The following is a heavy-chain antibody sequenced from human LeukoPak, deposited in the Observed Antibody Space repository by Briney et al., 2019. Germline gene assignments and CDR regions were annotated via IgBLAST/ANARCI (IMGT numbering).Heavy chain of an antibody. CDR3: ARVEWELRTNDY. Sequence: PGGSLRLSCAASGFTFTTYWMSWVRQAPGKGLEWVSSISPSGSYIYYADSVKGRFTISRDNAKNSLYLQMNSLRAEDTAVYYCARVEWELRTNDYWGQGTLVTVSS. CDR1: GFTFTTYW. J-gene: IGHJ4*02. V-gene: IGHV3-21*01. CDR2: ISPSGSYI. D-gene: IGHD1-26*01.